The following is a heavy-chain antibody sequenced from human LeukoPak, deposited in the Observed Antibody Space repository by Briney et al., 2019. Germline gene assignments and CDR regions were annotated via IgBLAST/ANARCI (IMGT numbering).Heavy chain of an antibody. CDR2: INPNSGGT. CDR1: GYTFSSYG. V-gene: IGHV1-2*02. D-gene: IGHD5-18*01. CDR3: ARRGHSYGTSFDY. J-gene: IGHJ4*02. Sequence: GASVKVSCKTSGYTFSSYGITWVRQAPGQGLEWMGWINPNSGGTNYAQKFQGRVTMTRDTSISTAYMELSRLRSDDTAVYYCARRGHSYGTSFDYWGQGTLVTVSS.